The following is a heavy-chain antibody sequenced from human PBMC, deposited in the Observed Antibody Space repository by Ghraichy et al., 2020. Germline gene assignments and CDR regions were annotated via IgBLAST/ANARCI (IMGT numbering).Heavy chain of an antibody. V-gene: IGHV4-59*01. Sequence: SETLSLTCTVPGGSISSYYWSWIRQPPGKGLEWIGYIYYSGSTNYNPSLKSRVTISVDTSKNQFSLKLSSVTAADTAVYYCARATYYYYYGMDVWGQGTTVTVSS. J-gene: IGHJ6*02. CDR3: ARATYYYYYGMDV. CDR2: IYYSGST. CDR1: GGSISSYY.